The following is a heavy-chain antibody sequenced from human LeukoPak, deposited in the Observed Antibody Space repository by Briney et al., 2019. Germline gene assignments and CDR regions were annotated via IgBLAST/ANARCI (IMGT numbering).Heavy chain of an antibody. CDR2: IRASGGST. Sequence: GSLRLSCAASGFTFSSYAMSWVRQAPGKGLEWVSAIRASGGSTFYADSVRGRFTISRDNSKNTLDLQMNNLRAEDTAVYYCASSSSGWYNFDYWGQGTLVTVSS. CDR3: ASSSSGWYNFDY. D-gene: IGHD6-19*01. CDR1: GFTFSSYA. V-gene: IGHV3-23*01. J-gene: IGHJ4*02.